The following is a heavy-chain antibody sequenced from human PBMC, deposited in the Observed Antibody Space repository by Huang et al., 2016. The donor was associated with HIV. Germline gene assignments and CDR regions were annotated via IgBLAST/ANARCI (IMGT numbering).Heavy chain of an antibody. Sequence: VQLQQWGASLLKPSETLSLTCAVSGGTFTGYFWGWVRQAPGKGLEWLAGIKHSGTTSYNPSLKSRVSRSVDVSNNQFSLSLKAVTAADTAVYFCVRCPGYYFEPSRYFDAFDIWGPGTMVTVS. J-gene: IGHJ3*02. V-gene: IGHV4-34*02. CDR3: VRCPGYYFEPSRYFDAFDI. D-gene: IGHD3-22*01. CDR2: IKHSGTT. CDR1: GGTFTGYF.